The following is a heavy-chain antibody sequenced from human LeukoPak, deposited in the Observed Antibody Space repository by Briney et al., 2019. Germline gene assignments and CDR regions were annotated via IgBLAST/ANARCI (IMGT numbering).Heavy chain of an antibody. CDR1: VYTFTGYY. CDR2: INPNSGGT. Sequence: GASVNVSCKASVYTFTGYYMHWVRQAPGQGLEWMGWINPNSGGTNYAQKFQGRVTMTRDTSISTAYMELSRLRSDDTSVYYCARASKRGGDCYSFDYWGQGTLVTVSS. CDR3: ARASKRGGDCYSFDY. V-gene: IGHV1-2*02. D-gene: IGHD2-21*02. J-gene: IGHJ4*02.